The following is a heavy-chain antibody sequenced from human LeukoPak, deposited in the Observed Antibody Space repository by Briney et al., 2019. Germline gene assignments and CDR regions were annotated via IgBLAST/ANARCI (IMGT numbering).Heavy chain of an antibody. CDR3: ARTLLITFGGVIAYYYYGMDV. CDR1: DYTFTSYG. D-gene: IGHD3-16*02. Sequence: ASVKVSCKASDYTFTSYGISWVRQAPGQGLEWMGWISAYNGNTNYAQKLQGRVTMTTDTSTSTAYMELRSLRSDDTAVYYCARTLLITFGGVIAYYYYGMDVWGQGTTVTVSS. V-gene: IGHV1-18*01. CDR2: ISAYNGNT. J-gene: IGHJ6*02.